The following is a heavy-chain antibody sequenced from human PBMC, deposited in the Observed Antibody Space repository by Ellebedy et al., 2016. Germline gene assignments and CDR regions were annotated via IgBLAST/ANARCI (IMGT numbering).Heavy chain of an antibody. CDR1: GGSFSGYY. D-gene: IGHD6-13*01. V-gene: IGHV4-34*01. J-gene: IGHJ2*01. CDR3: ARGARIAAAGDWYFDL. CDR2: INHSGST. Sequence: SQTLSLTCXVYGGSFSGYYWSWIRQPPGKGLEWIGEINHSGSTNYNPSLKSRVTISVDTSKNQFSLKLSSVTAADTAVYYCARGARIAAAGDWYFDLWGRGTLVTVSS.